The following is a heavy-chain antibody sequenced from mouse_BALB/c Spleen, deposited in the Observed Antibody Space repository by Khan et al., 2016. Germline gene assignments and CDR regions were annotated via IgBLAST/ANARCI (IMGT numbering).Heavy chain of an antibody. CDR2: IDPANGNT. D-gene: IGHD2-2*01. J-gene: IGHJ1*01. V-gene: IGHV14-3*02. CDR1: GFNIKDTY. CDR3: SRYRGLRRGDWYFDV. Sequence: VQLQQSGAELVKPGASVKLSCTASGFNIKDTYMHWVKQRPEQGLEWIGRIDPANGNTKYDPKFQGKATITADTSSNTAYLQLSSLTSEDTAVYYCSRYRGLRRGDWYFDVWGAGTTVTVSS.